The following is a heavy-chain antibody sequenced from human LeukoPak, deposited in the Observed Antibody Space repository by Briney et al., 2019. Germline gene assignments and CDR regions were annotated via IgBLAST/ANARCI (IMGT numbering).Heavy chain of an antibody. CDR2: MNPNSGNT. CDR3: ARGYSPSVRTTGNDY. D-gene: IGHD1-1*01. J-gene: IGHJ4*02. Sequence: EASVKVSCKASGYTFTSHDINWVRQATGQGLEWMGWMNPNSGNTGYAQKFQGRVAMTRDTSINTAYLDLYSLRSEDTAVYYCARGYSPSVRTTGNDYWGQGTLVTVSS. V-gene: IGHV1-8*01. CDR1: GYTFTSHD.